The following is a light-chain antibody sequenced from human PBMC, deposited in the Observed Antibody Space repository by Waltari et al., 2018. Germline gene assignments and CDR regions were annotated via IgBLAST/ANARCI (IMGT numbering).Light chain of an antibody. V-gene: IGKV3-11*01. Sequence: EIVLTQSPATLSLSPGERATLPCRASQSVSSYLAWFQQKPGQAPRLLIYDASNRATGIPARFSGSGSGTDFTLTISSLEPEDFAVYDCQQRTNWPLTFGGGTKVEIK. J-gene: IGKJ4*01. CDR3: QQRTNWPLT. CDR2: DAS. CDR1: QSVSSY.